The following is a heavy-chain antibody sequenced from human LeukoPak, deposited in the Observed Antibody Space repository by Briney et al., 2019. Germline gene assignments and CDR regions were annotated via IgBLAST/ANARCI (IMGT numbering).Heavy chain of an antibody. CDR1: GFTFSNCA. CDR3: AKGASASRHFDY. J-gene: IGHJ4*02. V-gene: IGHV3-23*01. Sequence: GGSLRLSCAASGFTFSNCAMNWVRQAPGKGLEWVSDISASGGSTNYADAVKGRFTISRDNSKNTLYLQMNSLRAEDAAVYYYAKGASASRHFDYWGQGTLVTVSS. D-gene: IGHD1-26*01. CDR2: ISASGGST.